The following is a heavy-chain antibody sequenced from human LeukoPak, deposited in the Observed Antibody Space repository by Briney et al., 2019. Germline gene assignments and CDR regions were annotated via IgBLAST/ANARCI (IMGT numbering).Heavy chain of an antibody. D-gene: IGHD3-10*01. CDR3: ASTMVRGVPPDY. V-gene: IGHV4-38-2*02. Sequence: PSQTLSLTCTVSGYSISSGYYWGWIRQPPGKGLEWIGSIYHSGSTYYNPSLKSRVTISVDTSKNQFSLKLSSVTAADTAVYYCASTMVRGVPPDYWGQGTLVTVSS. J-gene: IGHJ4*02. CDR2: IYHSGST. CDR1: GYSISSGYY.